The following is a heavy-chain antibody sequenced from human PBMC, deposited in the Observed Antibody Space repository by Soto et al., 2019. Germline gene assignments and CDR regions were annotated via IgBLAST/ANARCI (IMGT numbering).Heavy chain of an antibody. Sequence: LRLSCAASGFTFSSYSMNWVRQAPGKGLEWVSSISSSSSYIYYADSVKGRFTISRDNAKNSLYLQMNSLRAEDTAVYYCARVYCSGGSCYYYYGMDVWGQGTTVTVSS. CDR2: ISSSSSYI. V-gene: IGHV3-21*01. J-gene: IGHJ6*02. D-gene: IGHD2-15*01. CDR1: GFTFSSYS. CDR3: ARVYCSGGSCYYYYGMDV.